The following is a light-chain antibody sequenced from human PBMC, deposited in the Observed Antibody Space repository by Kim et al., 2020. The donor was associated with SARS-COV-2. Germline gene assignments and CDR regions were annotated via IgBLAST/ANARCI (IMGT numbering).Light chain of an antibody. V-gene: IGKV1-27*01. CDR3: QKYNCART. Sequence: DIQMTQSPSSLSASVGDRVTITCRASQGISNYLAWYQQKPGKVPKLLIYAASTLQSGVPSRFSGSGSGTDFTLTISSLQPEDVATYYCQKYNCARTFGQGTKVDIK. CDR1: QGISNY. J-gene: IGKJ1*01. CDR2: AAS.